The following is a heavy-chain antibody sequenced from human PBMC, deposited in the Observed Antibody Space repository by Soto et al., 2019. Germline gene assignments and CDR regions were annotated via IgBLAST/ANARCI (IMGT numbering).Heavy chain of an antibody. CDR1: GGTFSSYA. V-gene: IGHV1-69*06. D-gene: IGHD3-9*01. J-gene: IGHJ5*02. CDR3: AREEVYYDILTGPRRLNWFDP. CDR2: IIPIFGTA. Sequence: SVKVSCKASGGTFSSYAISWVRQAPGQGLEWMGGIIPIFGTANYAQKFQGRVTITADKSTSTAYMELSSLRSEDTAVYYCAREEVYYDILTGPRRLNWFDPWGQGTLVTVSS.